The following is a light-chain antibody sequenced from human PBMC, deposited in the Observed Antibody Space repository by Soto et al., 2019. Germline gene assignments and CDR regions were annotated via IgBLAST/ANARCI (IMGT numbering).Light chain of an antibody. CDR2: KAS. CDR1: QSISSW. V-gene: IGKV1-5*03. CDR3: QQYNGLIT. Sequence: DIQMTQSPSTLSASVGDRVTITCRASQSISSWLAWYQQKPGKAPKLLIYKASSLESGVPSRFSGSGSGTEFTLTISSLQPDDFATYYCQQYNGLITFGQGTQLEIK. J-gene: IGKJ5*01.